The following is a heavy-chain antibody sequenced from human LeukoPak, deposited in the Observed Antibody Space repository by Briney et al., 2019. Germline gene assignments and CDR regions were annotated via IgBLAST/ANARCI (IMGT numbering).Heavy chain of an antibody. D-gene: IGHD4-17*01. CDR1: GFTFSGSA. CDR3: TPHGRGDYAPLGGVDY. CDR2: IRSTANGYET. Sequence: GGSLRLSCAASGFTFSGSALHWVRQASGKGLEWVGRIRSTANGYETAYAASVKGRFTISRDDSQNPLYLQMNSLKTEDTAGYYCTPHGRGDYAPLGGVDYWGQGTLVTVSS. J-gene: IGHJ4*02. V-gene: IGHV3-73*01.